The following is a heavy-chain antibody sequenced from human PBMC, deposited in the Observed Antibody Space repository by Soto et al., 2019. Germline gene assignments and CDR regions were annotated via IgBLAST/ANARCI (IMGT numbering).Heavy chain of an antibody. J-gene: IGHJ6*02. CDR1: GGTFSSYA. D-gene: IGHD6-13*01. CDR2: IIPLFGTA. V-gene: IGHV1-69*01. Sequence: QVQLVQSGAEVKKPGSSVKVSCKASGGTFSSYAISWVRQAPGQGLAWLGGIIPLFGTAYYAQTIQGRVTITADETTSTAHMELSSLRSEDTAVYYCARGPGIAAAGTYYYGMDVWGQGTTGTGSS. CDR3: ARGPGIAAAGTYYYGMDV.